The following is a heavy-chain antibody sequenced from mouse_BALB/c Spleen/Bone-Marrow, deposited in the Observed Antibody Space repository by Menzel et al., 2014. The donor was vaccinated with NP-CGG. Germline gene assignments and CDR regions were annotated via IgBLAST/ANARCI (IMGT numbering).Heavy chain of an antibody. D-gene: IGHD1-1*01. CDR3: AGSTPLAY. V-gene: IGHV1-80*01. Sequence: QVQLQQSGAELVRPGSSVKISCKASGYAFSRSWMNWVKQRPGQGLEWIGQIYPGDDDTNYSGKFKGRATLTADKSSGTAYMRLSSLTSEDSAVYFCAGSTPLAYWGQGTLVTVPA. CDR2: IYPGDDDT. J-gene: IGHJ3*01. CDR1: GYAFSRSW.